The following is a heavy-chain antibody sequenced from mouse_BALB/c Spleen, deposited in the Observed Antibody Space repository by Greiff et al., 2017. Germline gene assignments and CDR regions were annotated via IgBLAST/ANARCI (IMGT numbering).Heavy chain of an antibody. CDR3: AGLDGYYAMDY. CDR1: GFSLTSYG. Sequence: QVQLKESGPGLVAPSQSLSITCTVSGFSLTSYGVHWVRQPPGKGLEWLGVIWAGGSTNYNSALMSRLSISKDNSKSQVFLKMNSLQTDDTAMYYCAGLDGYYAMDYWGQGTSVTVSS. J-gene: IGHJ4*01. CDR2: IWAGGST. V-gene: IGHV2-9*02.